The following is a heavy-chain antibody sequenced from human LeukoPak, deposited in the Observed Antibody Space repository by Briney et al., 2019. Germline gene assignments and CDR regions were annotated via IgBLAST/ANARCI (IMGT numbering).Heavy chain of an antibody. CDR2: IYYSGST. CDR1: GGPISSSSYY. Sequence: PSETLSLTCTVSGGPISSSSYYWGWLRQPPGKGLEWIGSIYYSGSTYYNPSLKSRVTISVDTTKNQFSLKLSSVTAAGTAVYYCARYSGYDLFDYWGQGTLVTVSS. V-gene: IGHV4-39*07. D-gene: IGHD5-12*01. J-gene: IGHJ4*02. CDR3: ARYSGYDLFDY.